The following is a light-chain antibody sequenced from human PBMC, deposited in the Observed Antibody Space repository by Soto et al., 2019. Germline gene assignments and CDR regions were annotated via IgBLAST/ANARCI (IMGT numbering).Light chain of an antibody. V-gene: IGKV1-33*01. CDR1: QDITNY. Sequence: DIQMTQSPSSLSASVGDRVTITCQASQDITNYLNWYQQKPGKAPKLLIQDASNLETGVPSRFSGSGSGTDFTFTISSLQPEDIATYYCQQYASLPLTFGGGTKVEIK. CDR3: QQYASLPLT. J-gene: IGKJ4*01. CDR2: DAS.